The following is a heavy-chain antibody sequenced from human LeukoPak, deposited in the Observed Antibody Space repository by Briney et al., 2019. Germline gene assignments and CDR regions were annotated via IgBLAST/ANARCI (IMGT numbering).Heavy chain of an antibody. D-gene: IGHD3-22*01. CDR2: IDTAGDT. CDR3: ARAYYDSSGYYSGFDY. Sequence: GGSLRLSCAASGFTLSRYDMHWVRQATGKGLEWVSVIDTAGDTYYPGSVKGRFTISRENAKNSMYLQMNSLRAGDTAVYYCARAYYDSSGYYSGFDYWGQGTLVTVSS. CDR1: GFTLSRYD. V-gene: IGHV3-13*01. J-gene: IGHJ4*02.